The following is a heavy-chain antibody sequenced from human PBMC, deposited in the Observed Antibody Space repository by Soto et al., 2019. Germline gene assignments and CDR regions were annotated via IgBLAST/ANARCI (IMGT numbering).Heavy chain of an antibody. CDR1: GYTFTSYG. Sequence: QVQLVQSGAEVKKPGASVKVSCKASGYTFTSYGISWVRQAPGQGLEWMGWISAYNGNTNYAQKLQGRVTMTTDTSTSTAYMELRSLRSDDTAVYYWARDPRAGDRSGWNWFDPWGQGNLVTVSS. D-gene: IGHD3-22*01. V-gene: IGHV1-18*01. J-gene: IGHJ5*02. CDR3: ARDPRAGDRSGWNWFDP. CDR2: ISAYNGNT.